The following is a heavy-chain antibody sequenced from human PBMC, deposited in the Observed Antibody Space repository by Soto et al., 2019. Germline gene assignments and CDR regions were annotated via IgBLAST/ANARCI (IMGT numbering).Heavy chain of an antibody. CDR2: ISSSSSNI. CDR1: GFTFSSYS. J-gene: IGHJ4*02. CDR3: ARDVEVPYDGRASIADRKPRPYYFDY. Sequence: EVQLVESGGGLVQPGGSLRLSCAASGFTFSSYSMNWVRQAPGKGLEWVSYISSSSSNIYYADSVKGRFTISRDNAKNPLYLQMNSQRAEDTAVYYFARDVEVPYDGRASIADRKPRPYYFDYWGQGTLVTVSS. V-gene: IGHV3-48*01. D-gene: IGHD6-6*01.